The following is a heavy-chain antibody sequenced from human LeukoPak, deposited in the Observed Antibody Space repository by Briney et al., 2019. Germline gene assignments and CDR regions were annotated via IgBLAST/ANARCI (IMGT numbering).Heavy chain of an antibody. CDR3: ARGSGYYDSSGYYQWFDP. V-gene: IGHV3-66*01. CDR2: IYSGGST. D-gene: IGHD3-22*01. CDR1: GFTVSTNS. J-gene: IGHJ5*02. Sequence: GGSLRLSCTVSGFTVSTNSMSWVRQAPGKGLEWVSVIYSGGSTYYADSVKGRFTISRDNSKNTLYLQMNSLRAEDTAVYYCARGSGYYDSSGYYQWFDPWGQGTLATVSS.